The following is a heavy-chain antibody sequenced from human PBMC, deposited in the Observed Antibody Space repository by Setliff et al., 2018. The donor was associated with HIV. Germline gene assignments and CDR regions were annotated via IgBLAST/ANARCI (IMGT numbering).Heavy chain of an antibody. CDR2: IGPSGSST. V-gene: IGHV1-46*02. D-gene: IGHD2-21*02. J-gene: IGHJ4*02. Sequence: ASVKVSCKPSAYTFNSYYMHWIRQAPGQGLEWMGLIGPSGSSTTYAQNFQGRVTMSRDTSTNTVYMELSSLRPEDTAVYYCARAGAEVTSHFDWWGQGTLVTVSS. CDR3: ARAGAEVTSHFDW. CDR1: AYTFNSYY.